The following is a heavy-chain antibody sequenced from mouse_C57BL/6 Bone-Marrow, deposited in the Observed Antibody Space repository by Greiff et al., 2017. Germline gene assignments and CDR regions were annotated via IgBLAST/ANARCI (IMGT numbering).Heavy chain of an antibody. CDR2: INPGSGGT. Sequence: VQLQQSGAELVRPGTSVKVSCKASGYAFTNYLIEWVKQRPGPGLEWIGVINPGSGGTNYNEKFKGKATLTADKSSSTAYMQLSSLTSEDSAVYFCATHYYYGSSYEDYWGQGTTLTVSS. CDR1: GYAFTNYL. D-gene: IGHD1-1*01. CDR3: ATHYYYGSSYEDY. V-gene: IGHV1-54*01. J-gene: IGHJ2*01.